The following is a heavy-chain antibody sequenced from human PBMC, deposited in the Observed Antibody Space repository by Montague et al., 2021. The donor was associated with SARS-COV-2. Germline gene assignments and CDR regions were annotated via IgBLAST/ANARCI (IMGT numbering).Heavy chain of an antibody. V-gene: IGHV4-39*01. CDR1: GGSLSSSDYS. D-gene: IGHD3-10*01. J-gene: IGHJ4*02. CDR3: ASHRYFFTCFDY. CDR2: IYYCGSP. Sequence: SETLSLTCTVPGGSLSSSDYSWGWLRQPPGQELVWNGSIYYCGSPSYHPSLKRRVTMSVDTSNNQFSLKLTSVTAADTAVYYCASHRYFFTCFDYWGQGTLVTVSS.